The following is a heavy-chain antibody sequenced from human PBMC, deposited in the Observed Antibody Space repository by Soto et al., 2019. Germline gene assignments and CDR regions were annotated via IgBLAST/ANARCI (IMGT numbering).Heavy chain of an antibody. J-gene: IGHJ5*02. D-gene: IGHD3-10*01. V-gene: IGHV3-23*01. CDR2: ISGSGGST. CDR3: AKDMVRGVIIKAPRSWFDP. CDR1: GLTFSSYA. Sequence: PGGSLRLSCAASGLTFSSYAMSWVRQAPGKGLEWVSAISGSGGSTYYADSVKGRFTISRDNSKNTLYLQMNSLRAEDTAVYYCAKDMVRGVIIKAPRSWFDPWGQGTLVTVSS.